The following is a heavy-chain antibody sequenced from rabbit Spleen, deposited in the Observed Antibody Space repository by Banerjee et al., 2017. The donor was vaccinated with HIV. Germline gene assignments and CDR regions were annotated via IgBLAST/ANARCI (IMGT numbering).Heavy chain of an antibody. D-gene: IGHD5-1*01. CDR3: ARDLVGVIGWNFYL. V-gene: IGHV1S47*01. J-gene: IGHJ4*01. Sequence: QEQLKETGGGLVHPGGSLTLSCKASGFDFSGYGMSWVRQAPGKGLEWIGYIDPLFINTYYASWVNGRFTISRDDAQNTLYLQLNSLTAADRATYFCARDLVGVIGWNFYLWGPGTLVTVS. CDR1: GFDFSGYG. CDR2: IDPLFINT.